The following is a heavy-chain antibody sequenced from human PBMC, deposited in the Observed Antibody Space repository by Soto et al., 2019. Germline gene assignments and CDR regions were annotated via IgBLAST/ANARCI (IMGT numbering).Heavy chain of an antibody. J-gene: IGHJ4*02. CDR3: ARESEDLTSNFDY. CDR1: GFTFTRYS. Sequence: GGSLRLSCAXSGFTFTRYSMNWVRQAPGEGLEWVSSISSTTNYIYYGDSMKGRFTISRDNAKNSLYLEMNSLRAEDTAVYYCARESEDLTSNFDYWGQGTLVTVSS. CDR2: ISSTTNYI. V-gene: IGHV3-21*06.